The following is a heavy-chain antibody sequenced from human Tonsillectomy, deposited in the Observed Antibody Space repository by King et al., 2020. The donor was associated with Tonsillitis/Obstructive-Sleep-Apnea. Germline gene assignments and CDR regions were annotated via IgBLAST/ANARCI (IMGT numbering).Heavy chain of an antibody. V-gene: IGHV5-51*03. J-gene: IGHJ6*02. CDR3: AKSAEYFGKLLKGDMDV. CDR1: GYNFATYW. CDR2: IYVGDSDT. Sequence: VQLVESGAEVKKPGESLKISCKGFGYNFATYWIGWVRQMPGKGLEWMGIIYVGDSDTRYSPSFQGQVTISADKSISTAYLQWSSLKASDTAMYYCAKSAEYFGKLLKGDMDVWGQGTTVTVSS. D-gene: IGHD3-10*01.